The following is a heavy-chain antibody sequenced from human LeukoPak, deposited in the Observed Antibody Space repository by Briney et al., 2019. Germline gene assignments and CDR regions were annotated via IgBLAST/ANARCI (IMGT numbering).Heavy chain of an antibody. CDR2: TYTGGST. CDR1: GGSISSYY. CDR3: VGGTYYGGDY. D-gene: IGHD1-26*01. V-gene: IGHV4-4*07. Sequence: SETLSLTCTVSGGSISSYYWNWIRQPAGKGLDYIGRTYTGGSTNYNPSLKSRVTMSVDTSKNQFSLKLSSVTAADTAVYYCVGGTYYGGDYWGQGTLVTVSS. J-gene: IGHJ4*02.